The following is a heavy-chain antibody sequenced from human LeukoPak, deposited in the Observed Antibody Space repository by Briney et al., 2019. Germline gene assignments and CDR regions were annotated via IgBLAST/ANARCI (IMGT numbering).Heavy chain of an antibody. CDR3: ARRQVVVVVAATPDYYYYMDV. CDR1: GFTFSSYS. CDR2: ISSSSSYI. V-gene: IGHV3-21*01. D-gene: IGHD2-15*01. J-gene: IGHJ6*03. Sequence: GGSLRLSCAASGFTFSSYSMNWVRQAPGKGLEWVSSISSSSSYIYYADSVKGRFTISGDNAKNSLYLQMNSLRAEDTAVYYCARRQVVVVVAATPDYYYYMDVWGKGTTVTVSS.